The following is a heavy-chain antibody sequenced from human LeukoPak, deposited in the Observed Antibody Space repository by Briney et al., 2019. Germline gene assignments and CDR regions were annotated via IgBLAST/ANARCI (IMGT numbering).Heavy chain of an antibody. D-gene: IGHD4-17*01. CDR2: INHSGST. V-gene: IGHV4-34*01. Sequence: SETLSLTCAVYGGSFSGYYWSWIRQPPGKGLEWIGEINHSGSTNYNPSLKSRVTISVDTSKNQFSLKLSSVTAADTAVYYCARNYGEQSYWGQGTLVTVSS. CDR3: ARNYGEQSY. J-gene: IGHJ4*02. CDR1: GGSFSGYY.